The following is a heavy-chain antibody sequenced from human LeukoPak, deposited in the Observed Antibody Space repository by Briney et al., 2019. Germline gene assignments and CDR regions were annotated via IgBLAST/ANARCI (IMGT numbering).Heavy chain of an antibody. CDR2: INSDGSTT. V-gene: IGHV3-74*01. D-gene: IGHD6-6*01. Sequence: GGSLRLSCAASGFALSSYWMHWVRQAPGKGLVWVSDINSDGSTTRYADSVKGRFTISRDNAKNTLYVEMNSLRAEDTAVYYCATRDYTSSKYWGQGTLVTVSS. CDR1: GFALSSYW. J-gene: IGHJ4*02. CDR3: ATRDYTSSKY.